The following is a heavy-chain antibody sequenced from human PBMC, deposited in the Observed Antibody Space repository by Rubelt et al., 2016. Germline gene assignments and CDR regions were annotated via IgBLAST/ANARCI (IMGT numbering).Heavy chain of an antibody. D-gene: IGHD2-2*01. Sequence: EGKMPGASVKVSCKASGYTFTGYYMHWVRQAPGQGLEWMGWINHNSGGTNYAQKFQGRVTMTRDTSISTAYMELSRLRAEDTAVDYCARALRPTAIPPRRAYYYYGMDVWGQGTTVTVSS. V-gene: IGHV1-2*02. CDR2: INHNSGGT. CDR1: GYTFTGYY. J-gene: IGHJ6*02. CDR3: ARALRPTAIPPRRAYYYYGMDV.